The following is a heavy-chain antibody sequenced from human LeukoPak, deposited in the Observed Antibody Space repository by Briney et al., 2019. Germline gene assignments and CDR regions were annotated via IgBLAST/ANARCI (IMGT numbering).Heavy chain of an antibody. V-gene: IGHV4-31*02. CDR1: GFIFSGYW. CDR2: IYYSGIT. CDR3: AREVSYYDSSGHGY. J-gene: IGHJ4*02. D-gene: IGHD3-22*01. Sequence: LRLSCAASGFIFSGYWMHWIRQHPGKGLEWIGYIYYSGITYYNPSLKSRVTISVDTSKNQFSLKLSSVTAADTAVYYCAREVSYYDSSGHGYWGQGTLVTVSS.